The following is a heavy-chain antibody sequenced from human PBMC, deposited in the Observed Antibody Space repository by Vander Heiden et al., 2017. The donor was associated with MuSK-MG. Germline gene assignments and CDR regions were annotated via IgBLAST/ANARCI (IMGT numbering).Heavy chain of an antibody. CDR2: ISAYTGDT. V-gene: IGHV1-18*01. J-gene: IGHJ3*02. CDR1: GYTFTSYG. D-gene: IGHD3-22*01. CDR3: ARLYYDSSGYYERRAFGI. Sequence: LVQSGAEVKKPGASVTVSCKASGYTFTSYGISWVRQAPGQGLEWMGWISAYTGDTNNAQKLQGRGTMTPDTATSTANMELRSLRSDETAVYYCARLYYDSSGYYERRAFGIWGQGTMVTVSS.